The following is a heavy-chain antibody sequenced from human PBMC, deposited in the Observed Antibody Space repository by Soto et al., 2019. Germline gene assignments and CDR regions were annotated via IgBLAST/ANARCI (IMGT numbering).Heavy chain of an antibody. CDR2: INAGNGNT. D-gene: IGHD1-26*01. J-gene: IGHJ5*02. CDR3: AKNTGPTINWFDP. Sequence: ASVKVSCKASGYTFTSYAMHWVRQAPGQRLEWMGWINAGNGNTKYSQKFQGRVTITRDTSASTAYMELSSLRSEDTAVYYCAKNTGPTINWFDPWGQGTQVTVS. CDR1: GYTFTSYA. V-gene: IGHV1-3*01.